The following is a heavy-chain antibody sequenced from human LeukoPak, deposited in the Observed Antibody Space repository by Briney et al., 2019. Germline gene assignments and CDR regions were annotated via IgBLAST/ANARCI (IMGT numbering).Heavy chain of an antibody. J-gene: IGHJ4*02. D-gene: IGHD2-15*01. CDR1: GGSFSGYY. V-gene: IGHV4-34*01. CDR2: INHSGST. Sequence: SETLSLTCAVYGGSFSGYYWSWIRQPPGRGLEWIGEINHSGSTNYNPSLKSRVTISVDTSKNQFSLKLSSVTAADTAVYYCASGLGYCSGGSCYSSFTYDYWGQGTLVTVSS. CDR3: ASGLGYCSGGSCYSSFTYDY.